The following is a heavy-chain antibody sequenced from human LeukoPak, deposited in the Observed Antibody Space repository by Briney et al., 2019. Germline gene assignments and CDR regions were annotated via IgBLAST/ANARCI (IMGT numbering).Heavy chain of an antibody. CDR2: MNPNSGNT. CDR3: ARGRVRGYYDFWSGYYNYYYMDV. CDR1: GYTFTSYD. D-gene: IGHD3-3*01. J-gene: IGHJ6*03. Sequence: ASVKVSCKASGYTFTSYDINWVRQATGQGLEWMGWMNPNSGNTGYAQKFQGRVTITRNTSVSTAYMELSSLRSEDTAVYYCARGRVRGYYDFWSGYYNYYYMDVWGKGTTVTVSS. V-gene: IGHV1-8*03.